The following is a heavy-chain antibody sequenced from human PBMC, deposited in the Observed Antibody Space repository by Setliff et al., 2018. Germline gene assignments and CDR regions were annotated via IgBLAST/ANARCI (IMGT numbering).Heavy chain of an antibody. Sequence: ASVKVSCKASGYSFTSYYMYWVRQAPGQGLEWMGTINTGGGSASIVDQFQGRVTMTRDTSTSTVYMELSSLTSDDTAVYYCTRTSCQRTPGAEYWGQGTLVTVSS. CDR1: GYSFTSYY. V-gene: IGHV1-46*01. D-gene: IGHD2-2*01. CDR2: INTGGGSA. CDR3: TRTSCQRTPGAEY. J-gene: IGHJ4*02.